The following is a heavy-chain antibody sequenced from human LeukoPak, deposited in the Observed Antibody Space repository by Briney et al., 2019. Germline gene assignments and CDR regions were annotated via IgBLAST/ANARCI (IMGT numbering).Heavy chain of an antibody. CDR1: GFTFSNAW. V-gene: IGHV3-15*01. CDR3: TTERGSASWYEYYFDN. J-gene: IGHJ4*02. CDR2: RKSKIDGGAT. Sequence: GGSLRLYCATSGFTFSNAWMSWVRQAPGKGLEWVGRRKSKIDGGATDYAEPVKGRFTISRDDSRATLYLQMSSLKAEDTAVYYCTTERGSASWYEYYFDNWGQGTLVTVAS. D-gene: IGHD6-13*01.